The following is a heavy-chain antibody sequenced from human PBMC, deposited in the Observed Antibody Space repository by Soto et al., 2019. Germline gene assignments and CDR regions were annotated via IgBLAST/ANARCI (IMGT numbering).Heavy chain of an antibody. J-gene: IGHJ6*02. Sequence: QVQLVESGGGVVQPGRSLRLSCAASGFTFSSYAMHWARQAPGKGLEWVAVISYDGRKKDYADSVKGRFTISRDNSNNTVYLQMYGLRAEDTAVYYCARGCSSNDCYTNYYYYYAMDVWGHGPTVTFSS. D-gene: IGHD2-2*02. V-gene: IGHV3-30*04. CDR3: ARGCSSNDCYTNYYYYYAMDV. CDR2: ISYDGRKK. CDR1: GFTFSSYA.